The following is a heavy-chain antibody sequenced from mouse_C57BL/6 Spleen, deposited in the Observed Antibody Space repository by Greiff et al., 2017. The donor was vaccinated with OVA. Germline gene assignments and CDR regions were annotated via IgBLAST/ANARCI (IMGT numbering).Heavy chain of an antibody. D-gene: IGHD2-1*01. V-gene: IGHV1-19*01. Sequence: EVQLQQSGPVLVKPGASVKMSCKASGYTFTDYYMNWVKQSHGKSLEWIGVINPYNGGTSYNQKFKGKATLTVDKSSSTAYMELNSLTSEDSAVYYCAREGNGNYDFDYWGQGTTLTVSS. J-gene: IGHJ2*01. CDR2: INPYNGGT. CDR1: GYTFTDYY. CDR3: AREGNGNYDFDY.